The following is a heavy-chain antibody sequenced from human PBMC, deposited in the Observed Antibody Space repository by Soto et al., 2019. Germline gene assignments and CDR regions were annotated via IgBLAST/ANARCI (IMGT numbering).Heavy chain of an antibody. Sequence: QVQLVESGGGVVQPGRSLRLSCAASGFTFSSNGMHWVRQAPGKGLEWVAVISYDGKSKYYGDSMKGRFTISRDNSKNTLYLQINSLRAEDTAVYYCAKGGYSSSWFNPGDSWGQGTLVTVSS. V-gene: IGHV3-30*18. D-gene: IGHD6-13*01. CDR3: AKGGYSSSWFNPGDS. J-gene: IGHJ4*02. CDR1: GFTFSSNG. CDR2: ISYDGKSK.